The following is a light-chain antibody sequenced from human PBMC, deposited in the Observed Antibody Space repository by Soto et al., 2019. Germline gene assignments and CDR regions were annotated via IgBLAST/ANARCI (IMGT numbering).Light chain of an antibody. CDR3: QQNNNWQNT. CDR2: GAS. CDR1: QSVSSN. J-gene: IGKJ2*01. V-gene: IGKV3-15*01. Sequence: EIVMTQSPATLSVSPGERATLSCRASQSVSSNLAWYQQKPGQAPSLLIYGASTRATGIPARFSGSWSGTEFTLTISSLQSEDFAVYYCQQNNNWQNTFGQGTKLEIK.